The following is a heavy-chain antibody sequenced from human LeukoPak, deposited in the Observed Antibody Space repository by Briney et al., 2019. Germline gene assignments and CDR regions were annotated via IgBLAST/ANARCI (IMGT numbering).Heavy chain of an antibody. CDR2: VNSYSGHT. CDR3: VRVPTAPAAVDR. V-gene: IGHV1-18*01. D-gene: IGHD4-17*01. J-gene: IGHJ5*02. CDR1: GYIFTSYN. Sequence: ASVKVSCKASGYIFTSYNIGWVRQAPGQGLEWMGWVNSYSGHTNLAQNLQGRVTMTTDTSTSTAYMEMRSLKSDDTAMFYCVRVPTAPAAVDRWGQGTLVTVSS.